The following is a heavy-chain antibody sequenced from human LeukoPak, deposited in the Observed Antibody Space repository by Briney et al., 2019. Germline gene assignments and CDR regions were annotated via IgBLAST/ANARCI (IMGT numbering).Heavy chain of an antibody. CDR2: ISSSGSTK. CDR3: AREGFDDGDSHRGLTGYMDV. J-gene: IGHJ6*03. Sequence: QPGGSLRLSCAASGFTFSSYEMNWGRQAPGKGLEWVSYISSSGSTKYHADSVKGRFTISSDNAKNSLYLQVSSLRAEDTAVYYCAREGFDDGDSHRGLTGYMDVWGKGTTVTVSS. V-gene: IGHV3-48*03. CDR1: GFTFSSYE. D-gene: IGHD4-17*01.